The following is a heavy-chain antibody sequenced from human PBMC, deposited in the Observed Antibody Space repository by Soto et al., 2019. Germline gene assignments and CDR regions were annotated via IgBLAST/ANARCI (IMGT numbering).Heavy chain of an antibody. CDR2: IWYDGSKK. CDR3: ARRVNYFDY. CDR1: GFTFSSYG. J-gene: IGHJ4*02. V-gene: IGHV3-33*01. Sequence: QVQLEESGGDVVQAGRSLRLSCEASGFTFSSYGMHWVRQAPGKGLKWVALIWYDGSKKDYADSVKGRFTISRDNSKNTVYLQMNSLRVEDTAVYYCARRVNYFDYWGQGTLVTVSS.